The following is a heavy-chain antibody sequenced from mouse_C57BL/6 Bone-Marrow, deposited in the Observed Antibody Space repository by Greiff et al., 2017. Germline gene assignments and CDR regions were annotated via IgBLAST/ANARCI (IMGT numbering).Heavy chain of an antibody. CDR2: SRNKANDYTT. CDR1: GFTFSDFY. Sequence: EVQLVESGGGLVQSGRSLRLSCATSGFTFSDFYMEWVRQAPGKGLEWIAASRNKANDYTTEYSASVKGRFIVSIDTSQSILYLQMNALRAEDTAIYYCARGFSRDYWGQGTTLTVSS. V-gene: IGHV7-1*01. J-gene: IGHJ2*01. CDR3: ARGFSRDY.